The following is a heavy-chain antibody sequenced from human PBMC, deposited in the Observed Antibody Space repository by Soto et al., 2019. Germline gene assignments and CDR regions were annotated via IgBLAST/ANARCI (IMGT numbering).Heavy chain of an antibody. D-gene: IGHD6-19*01. CDR2: INKNGFTI. V-gene: IGHV3-48*02. CDR1: GFTLTTYS. J-gene: IGHJ4*02. Sequence: SVRLSCAVSGFTLTTYSMNWVRQAPGKGLEWISFINKNGFTIYYADSVKGRFTISRDYAKNSLYLQMDSLRHEDTAVYYCARGAVTGTSLFDYWGLGTLVTV. CDR3: ARGAVTGTSLFDY.